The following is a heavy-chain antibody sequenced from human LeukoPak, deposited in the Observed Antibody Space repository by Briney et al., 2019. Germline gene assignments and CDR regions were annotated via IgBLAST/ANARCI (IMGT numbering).Heavy chain of an antibody. CDR3: ARQTGSGLFILP. J-gene: IGHJ4*02. CDR2: IYYSGNT. V-gene: IGHV4-39*01. Sequence: SETLSLTCTVSGVSISSSNSYWGWIRQPPGKGLEWIGSIYYSGNTYYNASPKSQVSISIDTSKNQFSLRLTAVTAADTAVYYCARQTGSGLFILPGGQGTLVTVSS. D-gene: IGHD3/OR15-3a*01. CDR1: GVSISSSNSY.